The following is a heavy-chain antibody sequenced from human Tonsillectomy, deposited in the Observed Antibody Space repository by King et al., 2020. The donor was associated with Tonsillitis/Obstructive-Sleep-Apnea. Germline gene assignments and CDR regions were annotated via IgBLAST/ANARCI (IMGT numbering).Heavy chain of an antibody. D-gene: IGHD6-13*01. CDR3: ARDPGSSWPKFDY. CDR1: GYTFTGYD. J-gene: IGHJ4*02. V-gene: IGHV1-2*02. CDR2: INPNSGGT. Sequence: QVQLVQSGAEVKKPGASVKVSCKASGYTFTGYDMHWVRQAPGQGLEWMGWINPNSGGTNYAQKFQGRVTMTRDTSISTADMELSRLRSDDTAGYYCARDPGSSWPKFDYWGQGTLVTVSS.